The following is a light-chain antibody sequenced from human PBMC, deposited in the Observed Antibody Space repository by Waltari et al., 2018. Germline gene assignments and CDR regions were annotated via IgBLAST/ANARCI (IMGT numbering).Light chain of an antibody. CDR1: RNNIGFYDL. CDR2: DVI. Sequence: QSALTQPASVSGSPGQSTTISCTGSRNNIGFYDLVSWSQQHPGKAPTLIFFDVIKRPSGFSDRYSCYESGKTACLTFSGLETEDDADYYCCSYSGSSSFPYVFGPGTKVTVL. CDR3: CSYSGSSSFPYV. J-gene: IGLJ1*01. V-gene: IGLV2-23*02.